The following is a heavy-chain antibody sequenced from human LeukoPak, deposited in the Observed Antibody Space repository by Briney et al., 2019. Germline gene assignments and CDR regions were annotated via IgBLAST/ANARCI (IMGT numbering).Heavy chain of an antibody. CDR2: ILPDGSQK. CDR1: DFTFDFYW. V-gene: IGHV3-7*01. D-gene: IGHD2-2*01. Sequence: AGGSLILSCVASDFTFDFYWMTWVRQVPGKGLEWLANILPDGSQKYYVDSVKGRFTISRDNPKNSLYLQINNLRAEDTAVYYCGRLAHNAWYAIDFWGQGTLVTVSS. CDR3: GRLAHNAWYAIDF. J-gene: IGHJ4*02.